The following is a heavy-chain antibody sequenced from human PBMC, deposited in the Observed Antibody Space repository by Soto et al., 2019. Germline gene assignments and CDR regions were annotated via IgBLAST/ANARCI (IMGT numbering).Heavy chain of an antibody. CDR3: ARAEEQQLVPYYGMDV. CDR1: GFTFSSYG. D-gene: IGHD6-13*01. CDR2: IWYDGSNK. Sequence: GGSLRLSCAASGFTFSSYGMHWVRQAPGKGLEWVAVIWYDGSNKYYADSVKGRFTISRDNSKNTLYLQMNSLRAEDTAVYYCARAEEQQLVPYYGMDVWGQGTTVTVSS. V-gene: IGHV3-33*01. J-gene: IGHJ6*02.